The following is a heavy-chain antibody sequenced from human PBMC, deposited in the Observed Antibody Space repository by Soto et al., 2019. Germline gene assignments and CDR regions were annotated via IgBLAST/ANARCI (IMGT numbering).Heavy chain of an antibody. CDR1: GLTFRKSG. V-gene: IGHV3-33*06. D-gene: IGHD7-27*01. CDR2: ILNDGVNK. J-gene: IGHJ4*02. CDR3: AKDGNNWGFDY. Sequence: QVQLVESGGGVVQPGTSLRLSCAVSGLTFRKSGMHWVRQAPGKGLEWVALILNDGVNKYYADSVKGRFIISRDNSKNTLSLQMNNLRVEDTAVYYCAKDGNNWGFDYWGQGTLVTVSS.